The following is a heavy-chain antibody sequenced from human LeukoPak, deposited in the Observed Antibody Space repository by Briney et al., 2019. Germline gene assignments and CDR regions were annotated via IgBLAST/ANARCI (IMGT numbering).Heavy chain of an antibody. V-gene: IGHV4-4*07. D-gene: IGHD4-11*01. J-gene: IGHJ4*02. CDR1: GGSISSYY. CDR2: IYTSGST. Sequence: SETLSLTCTISGGSISSYYWSWIRQPAGKGLEWIGCIYTSGSTNYNPSLKSRVTMSVDTSKNQFSLKLSSVTAADTAVYYCARDGPTVTTVPYYFDYWGQGTLVTVSS. CDR3: ARDGPTVTTVPYYFDY.